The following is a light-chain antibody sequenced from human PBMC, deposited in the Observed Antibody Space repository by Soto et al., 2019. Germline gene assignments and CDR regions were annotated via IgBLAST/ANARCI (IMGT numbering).Light chain of an antibody. CDR1: SXGVGGYDY. CDR3: ATWDDSLNGYV. CDR2: EVS. V-gene: IGLV2-8*01. J-gene: IGLJ1*01. Sequence: QSVLTQPPSASGSPGQSVTISCTGTSXGVGGYDYVSWYQQHPGKAPKLMIYEVSKRPSGVPDRFSGSKSGNTASLAISGLQSGDEADYYCATWDDSLNGYVFGTGTKVTVL.